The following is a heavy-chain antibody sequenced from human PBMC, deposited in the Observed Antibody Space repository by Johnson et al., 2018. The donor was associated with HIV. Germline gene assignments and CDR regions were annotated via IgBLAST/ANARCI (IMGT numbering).Heavy chain of an antibody. D-gene: IGHD2-15*01. CDR1: GFTFSSYG. J-gene: IGHJ3*01. CDR2: ISYDGSNK. CDR3: ARAKDAAYPYDAFDV. V-gene: IGHV3-30*03. Sequence: VQLVESGGGVVQPGRSLRLSCAVSGFTFSSYGMHWVRRAPGKGLEWVAVISYDGSNKYYADSVKGRFTISRDNSKNSLYLQMDSLRAEDTAMYYCARAKDAAYPYDAFDVWGHGTMVIVSA.